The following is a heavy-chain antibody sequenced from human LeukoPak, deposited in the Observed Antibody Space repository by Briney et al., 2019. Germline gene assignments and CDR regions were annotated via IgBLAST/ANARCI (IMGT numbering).Heavy chain of an antibody. Sequence: PGRSLRLSCAASGFTFSSYAIHWVRQPPGKGLEWVAIISDDGSNYSYADSVKGRFTISRDTSKNTLYLQMSSLRAEDTAVYYCAKEYKGGWPFDYWGQGTLVTVSS. CDR1: GFTFSSYA. CDR2: ISDDGSNY. D-gene: IGHD1-1*01. J-gene: IGHJ4*02. CDR3: AKEYKGGWPFDY. V-gene: IGHV3-30-3*01.